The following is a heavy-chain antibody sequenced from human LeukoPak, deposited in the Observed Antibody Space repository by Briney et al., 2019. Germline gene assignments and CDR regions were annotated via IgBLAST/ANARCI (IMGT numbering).Heavy chain of an antibody. CDR3: ARDIAEADYGMDV. D-gene: IGHD6-19*01. V-gene: IGHV4-38-2*02. J-gene: IGHJ6*02. Sequence: SETLSLTCTVSGYSLSSGYYWGWIRQPPGKGLEWIGSIYHSGSTYYNPSLKSRVTISVDTSKNQFSLKLSSVTAADTAVYYCARDIAEADYGMDVWGQGTTVTVSS. CDR1: GYSLSSGYY. CDR2: IYHSGST.